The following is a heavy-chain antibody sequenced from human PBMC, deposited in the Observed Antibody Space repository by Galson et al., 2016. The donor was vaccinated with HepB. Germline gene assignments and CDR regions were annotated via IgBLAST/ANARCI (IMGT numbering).Heavy chain of an antibody. CDR1: GFTFSRYN. Sequence: SLRLSCAASGFTFSRYNMNWVRQAPGKGLEWVSFISRSGGSYIYYADSVKGRFTISRDNAKNSLYLQMNSLRDEDTAVYYCARDTMFAPYGMDVWGQGTTVTVSS. J-gene: IGHJ6*02. D-gene: IGHD3-3*01. CDR3: ARDTMFAPYGMDV. CDR2: ISRSGGSYI. V-gene: IGHV3-21*01.